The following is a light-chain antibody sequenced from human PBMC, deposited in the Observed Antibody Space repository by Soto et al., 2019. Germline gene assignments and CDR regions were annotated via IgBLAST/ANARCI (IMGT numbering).Light chain of an antibody. CDR3: SSYVNYNTFVI. Sequence: QSVLTQPASVSGSPGQSITISCTGTSSDVGYYDYVSWYQQHPGKAPKLMIYEVSYRPSGVSNRFSGSKSGNTASLTISGLQAEDEADYYCSSYVNYNTFVIFGGGTKVTVL. CDR1: SSDVGYYDY. CDR2: EVS. V-gene: IGLV2-14*01. J-gene: IGLJ2*01.